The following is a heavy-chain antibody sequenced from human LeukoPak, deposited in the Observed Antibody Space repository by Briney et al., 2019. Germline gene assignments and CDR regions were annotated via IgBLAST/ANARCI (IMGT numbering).Heavy chain of an antibody. CDR2: IYTSGST. Sequence: PSETLSLTCTVSGGSISSYYWSWIRQPAGKGLEWIGRIYTSGSTNYNPSLKSRVTMSVDTSKNQFSLKLSSVTAADTAVYYCARGLRNWNDAGKYNWFDPWGQGILVTVSS. V-gene: IGHV4-4*07. CDR3: ARGLRNWNDAGKYNWFDP. J-gene: IGHJ5*02. CDR1: GGSISSYY. D-gene: IGHD1-20*01.